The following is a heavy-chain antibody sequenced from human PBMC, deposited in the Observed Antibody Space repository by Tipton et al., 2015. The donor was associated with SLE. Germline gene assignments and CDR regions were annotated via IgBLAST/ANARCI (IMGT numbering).Heavy chain of an antibody. D-gene: IGHD2-15*01. V-gene: IGHV4-30-2*01. CDR1: GGSISSGGYS. Sequence: TLSLTCAVSGGSISSGGYSWSWIRQPPGKGLEWIGYIYHSGSTYYNPSLKSRVTISVDRSKNQFSLKLSSVTAADTAVYYCAREGVIVVVVAATQGAFDIWGQGTMVTVSS. J-gene: IGHJ3*02. CDR2: IYHSGST. CDR3: AREGVIVVVVAATQGAFDI.